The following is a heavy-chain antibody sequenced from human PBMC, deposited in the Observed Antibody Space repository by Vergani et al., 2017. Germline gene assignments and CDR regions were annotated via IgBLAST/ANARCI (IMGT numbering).Heavy chain of an antibody. CDR2: INPNSGGT. J-gene: IGHJ4*02. CDR1: GYTFTDYF. V-gene: IGHV1-2*02. CDR3: AIVGTSSNRDSFDY. D-gene: IGHD2-2*01. Sequence: QVQLVQSGAEVKKPGASVKVSCKASGYTFTDYFMHWVRQAPGQGLEWMGWINPNSGGTNYAQKFQGRVTMTRDTSISTAYMELSNLRSDDTAVYYCAIVGTSSNRDSFDYWGQGTLVTVSS.